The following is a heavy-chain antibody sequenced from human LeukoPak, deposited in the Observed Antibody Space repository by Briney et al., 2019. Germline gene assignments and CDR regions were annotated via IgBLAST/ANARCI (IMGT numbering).Heavy chain of an antibody. CDR2: IYSDNT. D-gene: IGHD4/OR15-4a*01. J-gene: IGHJ4*02. CDR1: GFTVSSNS. CDR3: ARRAGAYSQPDDY. V-gene: IGHV3-53*01. Sequence: PGGSLRLSCTVSGFTVSSNSMSWVRQAPGKGLEWVSFIYSDNTHYSDSVKGRFTIYIDNSKNTLYLQINSLGAEDAAVYYCARRAGAYSQPDDYWGQGTLVTVSS.